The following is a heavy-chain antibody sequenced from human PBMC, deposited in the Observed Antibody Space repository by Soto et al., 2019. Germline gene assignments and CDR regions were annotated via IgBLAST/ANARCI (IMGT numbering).Heavy chain of an antibody. J-gene: IGHJ4*02. V-gene: IGHV3-9*01. Sequence: EVELVESGGSLVQPGRSLRLSCAASGFTFGDYAMHWVRQAPGKGLEWVSGFNWNSGNIGYADSVKGRFTISRDNAKNSLYLQMTSLNAEDTAVYYCTKDLSGFSPSLGYYLDSCGQGTLVLFSS. CDR1: GFTFGDYA. CDR3: TKDLSGFSPSLGYYLDS. CDR2: FNWNSGNI. D-gene: IGHD3-16*01.